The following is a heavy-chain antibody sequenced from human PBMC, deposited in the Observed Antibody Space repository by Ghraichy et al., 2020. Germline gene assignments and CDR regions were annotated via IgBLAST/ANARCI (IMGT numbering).Heavy chain of an antibody. Sequence: GESLNISCAASGFTFSSYWMSWVRQAPGKGLEWVANIKQDGSEKYYVDSVKGRLTISRDNAKNSLYLQMNSLRAEDTAVYYCARERYSSSWTPGYWGQGTLVTVSS. V-gene: IGHV3-7*01. CDR1: GFTFSSYW. D-gene: IGHD6-13*01. J-gene: IGHJ4*02. CDR2: IKQDGSEK. CDR3: ARERYSSSWTPGY.